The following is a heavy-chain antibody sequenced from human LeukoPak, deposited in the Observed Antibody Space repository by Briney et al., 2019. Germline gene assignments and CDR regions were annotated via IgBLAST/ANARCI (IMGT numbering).Heavy chain of an antibody. V-gene: IGHV3-48*04. CDR1: GFTFSSYS. CDR2: ISSSSSTI. D-gene: IGHD2-15*01. Sequence: GGSLRLSFAASGFTFSSYSMNWVRQAPGKGLEWVSYISSSSSTIYYADSVKGRFTISRDNAKNSLYLQMNSLRAEDTAVYYCARTVVVVALDYWGQGTLVTVSS. CDR3: ARTVVVVALDY. J-gene: IGHJ4*02.